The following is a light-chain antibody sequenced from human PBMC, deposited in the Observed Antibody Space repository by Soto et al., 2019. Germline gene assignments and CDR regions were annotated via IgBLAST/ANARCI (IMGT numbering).Light chain of an antibody. CDR3: AAWDDSLNGV. CDR2: SNN. V-gene: IGLV1-44*01. J-gene: IGLJ3*02. CDR1: SSNIGSNI. Sequence: QSVLTQPPSASGTPGQRVTISCSGSSSNIGSNIVSWYQQFPGTAPKLLIYSNNQRPSGVPDRFSGSKSGTSASLAISGLQSEDEANYYCAAWDDSLNGVFGGGTQLTVL.